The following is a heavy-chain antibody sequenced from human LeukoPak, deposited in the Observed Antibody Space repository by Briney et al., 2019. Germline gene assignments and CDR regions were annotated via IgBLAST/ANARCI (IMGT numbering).Heavy chain of an antibody. D-gene: IGHD2-21*02. Sequence: ASVKVSCKASGYTFTSYGISWVRQAPGQGLEWMGWISAYNGNTNYAQKLQGRVTMTTDTSTSTAYMELRSLRSDDTAVYYCARTDIVVVTATRSHAFDIWGQGTMVTVSS. CDR3: ARTDIVVVTATRSHAFDI. J-gene: IGHJ3*02. CDR1: GYTFTSYG. V-gene: IGHV1-18*01. CDR2: ISAYNGNT.